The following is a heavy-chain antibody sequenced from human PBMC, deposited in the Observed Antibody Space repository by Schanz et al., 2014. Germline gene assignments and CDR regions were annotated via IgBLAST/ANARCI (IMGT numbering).Heavy chain of an antibody. Sequence: QVRLQPWGAGLLKPSETLSLTCAVDGGSFSGYYWSWIRQSPDKGLEWIGEINHSANTTYNPSLKSPVTISVDSSKNKVSLMLNSETAADTAVYYCARRHHFRSDPYYYYYMDVWGKGTTXTVSS. CDR3: ARRHHFRSDPYYYYYMDV. D-gene: IGHD3-3*02. V-gene: IGHV4-34*01. CDR1: GGSFSGYY. J-gene: IGHJ6*03. CDR2: INHSANT.